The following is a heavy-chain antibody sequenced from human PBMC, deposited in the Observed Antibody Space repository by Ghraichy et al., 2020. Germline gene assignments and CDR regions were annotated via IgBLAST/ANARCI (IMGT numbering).Heavy chain of an antibody. J-gene: IGHJ6*02. CDR2: ISWGCTNI. CDR1: AFTFSSST. V-gene: IGHV3-21*01. Sequence: GFPRLSCAASAFTFSSSTMNWVRQAPGKGLEWVASISWGCTNIYYADSVKGRFTISRDNSKNSLYLQMNSLRAEDTAVYYCARDLDYGAFHYYYGMDVWGQGTTVTVSS. D-gene: IGHD4-17*01. CDR3: ARDLDYGAFHYYYGMDV.